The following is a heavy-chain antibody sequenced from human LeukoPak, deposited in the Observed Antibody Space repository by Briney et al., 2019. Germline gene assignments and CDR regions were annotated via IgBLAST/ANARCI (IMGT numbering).Heavy chain of an antibody. D-gene: IGHD6-19*01. V-gene: IGHV7-4-1*02. Sequence: ASVKVSCKASGYTFTSYAMNWVRQAPGQGLEWMGWINTNTGNPTYAQGFTGRFVFSLDTSVSTAYLQISSLKAEDTAVYYCAREYAVAGTRDAFDIWGQGTMVTVSS. CDR2: INTNTGNP. CDR1: GYTFTSYA. J-gene: IGHJ3*02. CDR3: AREYAVAGTRDAFDI.